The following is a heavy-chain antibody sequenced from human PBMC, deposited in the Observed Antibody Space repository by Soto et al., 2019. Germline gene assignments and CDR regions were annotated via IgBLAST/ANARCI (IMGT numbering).Heavy chain of an antibody. CDR1: GGTFSSYA. D-gene: IGHD2-8*01. V-gene: IGHV1-2*04. Sequence: GSSVKVSCKASGGTFSSYAISWVRQAPGQGLEWLGRINPKSGGTSTAQKFQDWVTMTTDTSISTASMELTRLTSDDTAIYYCARGDSTDCSNGVCSFFYNHDMDVWGQGTTVTVSS. CDR3: ARGDSTDCSNGVCSFFYNHDMDV. CDR2: INPKSGGT. J-gene: IGHJ6*02.